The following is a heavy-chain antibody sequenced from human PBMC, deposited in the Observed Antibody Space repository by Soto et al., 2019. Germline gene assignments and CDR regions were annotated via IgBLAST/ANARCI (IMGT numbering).Heavy chain of an antibody. D-gene: IGHD6-13*01. Sequence: GSLRLSCAASGVTVCSYAMSGVRQAPGKGLEWVSAISGSGGSTYYADSVKGRFTISRDNSKNTLYLQMNSLRAEDTAVYYCAKDPEYSSSWYGYYYYGMDVWGQGTTVTVSS. CDR2: ISGSGGST. CDR3: AKDPEYSSSWYGYYYYGMDV. V-gene: IGHV3-23*01. CDR1: GVTVCSYA. J-gene: IGHJ6*02.